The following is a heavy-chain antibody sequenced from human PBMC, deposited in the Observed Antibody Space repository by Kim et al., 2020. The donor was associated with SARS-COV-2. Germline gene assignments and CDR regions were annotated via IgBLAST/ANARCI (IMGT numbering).Heavy chain of an antibody. Sequence: SETLSLTCTVSGDSISSSNCYWGWIRQPPGKGLEWLGTIHYSGTTYYNPSLKSRVTIFVDTSKNQFSLKLRSMTASDTAVYYCAKNGVAYSYASHLDYWGQGTLVTVSS. CDR1: GDSISSSNCY. CDR3: AKNGVAYSYASHLDY. D-gene: IGHD3-16*01. J-gene: IGHJ4*02. CDR2: IHYSGTT. V-gene: IGHV4-39*01.